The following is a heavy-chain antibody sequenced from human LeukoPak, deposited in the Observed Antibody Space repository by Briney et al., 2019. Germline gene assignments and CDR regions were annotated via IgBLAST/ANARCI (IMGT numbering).Heavy chain of an antibody. D-gene: IGHD4-17*01. CDR2: ISSSSSTI. CDR1: GFTFSSYS. J-gene: IGHJ3*02. CDR3: ARVPRGRLRLAFDI. Sequence: GGSLRLSCAASGFTFSSYSMNWVRQAPGKGLEWVSYISSSSSTIYYADSVKGRFTISRDNAKNSLYLQMNSLRDEDTAVYYCARVPRGRLRLAFDIWGQGTMVTVSS. V-gene: IGHV3-48*02.